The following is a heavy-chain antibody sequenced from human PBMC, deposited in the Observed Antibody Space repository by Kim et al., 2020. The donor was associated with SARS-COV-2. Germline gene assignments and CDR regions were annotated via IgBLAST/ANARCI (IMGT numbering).Heavy chain of an antibody. D-gene: IGHD2-21*01. Sequence: GGSLRLSCAASGFTFSSYAMHWVRQAPGKGLEWVAVIWYDGSNKYYADSVKGRFTISRDNSKNTLYLQMNSLRAEDTAVYYCAKEFYRGGRLYYYYGMDVWGQGTTVTVSS. CDR1: GFTFSSYA. CDR3: AKEFYRGGRLYYYYGMDV. J-gene: IGHJ6*02. CDR2: IWYDGSNK. V-gene: IGHV3-33*06.